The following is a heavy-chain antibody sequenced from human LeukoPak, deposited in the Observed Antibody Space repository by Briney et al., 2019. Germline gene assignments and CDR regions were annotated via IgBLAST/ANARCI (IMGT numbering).Heavy chain of an antibody. CDR2: IYPGDSDT. Sequence: GESLKISCKGSGYSFTSYWIGWVRQMPGKGLEWMGIIYPGDSDTRYSPSFQGQVTISADKSISTAYLQWSSLKASDTAMYYCARHFHSLDYYASSGYYLNAFDIWGQGTMVTVSS. D-gene: IGHD3-22*01. J-gene: IGHJ3*02. CDR1: GYSFTSYW. V-gene: IGHV5-51*01. CDR3: ARHFHSLDYYASSGYYLNAFDI.